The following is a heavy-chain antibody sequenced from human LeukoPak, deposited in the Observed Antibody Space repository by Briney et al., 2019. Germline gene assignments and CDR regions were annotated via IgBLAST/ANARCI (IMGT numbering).Heavy chain of an antibody. CDR2: IYHSGST. V-gene: IGHV4-30-2*01. D-gene: IGHD3-3*01. Sequence: SETLSLTCAVSGDSISSGGYSWSWIRQPPGKGLEWIGYIYHSGSTYYNPSLKSRVTISVDRSKNQFSLKLSSVTAADTAVYYCARGEYDFWSGYFTGYFDYWGQGTLVTVSS. CDR3: ARGEYDFWSGYFTGYFDY. J-gene: IGHJ4*02. CDR1: GDSISSGGYS.